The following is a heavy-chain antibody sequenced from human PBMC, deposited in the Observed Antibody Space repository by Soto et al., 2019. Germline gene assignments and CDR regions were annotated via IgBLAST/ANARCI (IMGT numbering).Heavy chain of an antibody. CDR3: AYFDWLPY. J-gene: IGHJ4*02. CDR1: VGSISSSTFY. V-gene: IGHV4-39*01. CDR2: VYYDGTT. D-gene: IGHD3-9*01. Sequence: SETLSLTCTVSVGSISSSTFYWGWIRQPPGKGLEWIGSVYYDGTTYYNPSLRSRVTISVDTSKNQFSLKMSSVTAADTAAYYCAYFDWLPYWGQGTLVTVSS.